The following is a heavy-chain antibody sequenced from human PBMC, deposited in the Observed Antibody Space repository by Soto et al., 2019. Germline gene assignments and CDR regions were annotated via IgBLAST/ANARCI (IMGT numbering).Heavy chain of an antibody. V-gene: IGHV3-11*01. D-gene: IGHD6-6*01. CDR2: ISSSGTAT. CDR3: ARKGPRAARPNH. Sequence: QVQLVESGGGLVRPGGSLRLSCAASGFTFRDYDMSWICQAPGKGLEWVSCISSSGTATYYADSVKGRFTISRDNAKNSLYVGMNSLRVEDSAVYYCARKGPRAARPNHWGQGTLVTVSS. CDR1: GFTFRDYD. J-gene: IGHJ5*02.